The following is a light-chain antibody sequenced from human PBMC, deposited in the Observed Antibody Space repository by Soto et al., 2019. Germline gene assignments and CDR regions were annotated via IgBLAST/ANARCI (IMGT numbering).Light chain of an antibody. J-gene: IGKJ4*01. CDR3: QQYNNWPPLT. CDR2: GAS. Sequence: EIVLTQSRGTLSLSPGERATLSCRASQSVSSSYLAWYQQKPGQAPRLLIYGASSRATGIPDRFSGSGSETKFTLTISSLQSEDFAVYYCQQYNNWPPLTFGGGTKVDIK. V-gene: IGKV3-20*01. CDR1: QSVSSSY.